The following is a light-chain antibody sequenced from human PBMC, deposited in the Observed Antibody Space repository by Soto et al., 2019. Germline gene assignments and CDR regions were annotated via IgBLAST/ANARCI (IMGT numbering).Light chain of an antibody. J-gene: IGLJ1*01. CDR2: EDS. Sequence: QSVLTQPPSVSVAPGQKVTISCSGSGSNTGKNYVSWYQQLPGTAPKLLIYEDSRRPSGIPDRFSDSKSGTSATLGITGLQTGDEADYYCGSWDSSLSAVVFGTGTKVTVL. V-gene: IGLV1-51*02. CDR3: GSWDSSLSAVV. CDR1: GSNTGKNY.